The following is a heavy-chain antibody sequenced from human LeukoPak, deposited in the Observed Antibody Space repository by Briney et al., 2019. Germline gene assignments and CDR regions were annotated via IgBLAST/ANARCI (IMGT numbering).Heavy chain of an antibody. CDR2: NDYSGST. J-gene: IGHJ6*03. Sequence: WETLSLTCIVSGGPISTHYWSWSRQPPGKGPEWIGYNDYSGSTNYNPSLKSQVTISVDTSKNQFSLKLNSVTAADTAVYYCARGATFRGTYYMDVWGKGTTVTVSS. V-gene: IGHV4-59*11. D-gene: IGHD3-10*01. CDR1: GGPISTHY. CDR3: ARGATFRGTYYMDV.